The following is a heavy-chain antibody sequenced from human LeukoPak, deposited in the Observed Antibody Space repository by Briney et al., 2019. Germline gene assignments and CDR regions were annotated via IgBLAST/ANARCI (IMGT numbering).Heavy chain of an antibody. J-gene: IGHJ6*03. CDR3: ARALSNYVDYHYYYYMDV. CDR1: GFTFDDYG. D-gene: IGHD4-11*01. CDR2: INWNGVST. V-gene: IGHV3-20*04. Sequence: VGSLRLSCAASGFTFDDYGMSWVRQAPGKGLQWVSGINWNGVSTSYVESVKGRFTISRDNAKNSLYLQMNSLRAEDTALYYCARALSNYVDYHYYYYMDVWGKGTTVTVSS.